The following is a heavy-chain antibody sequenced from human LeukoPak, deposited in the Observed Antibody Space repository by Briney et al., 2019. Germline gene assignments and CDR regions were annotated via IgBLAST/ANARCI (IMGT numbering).Heavy chain of an antibody. Sequence: GGSLRLSCAASGFTFSSYWMNWVRQAPGKGLEWVSAISGSGGSTYYADSVKGRFTISRDNSKNTLYLQMNSLRAEDTAVYYCAKEGVYCSSTSCLKWFDPWGQGTLVTVSS. CDR3: AKEGVYCSSTSCLKWFDP. CDR1: GFTFSSYW. V-gene: IGHV3-23*01. D-gene: IGHD2-2*01. J-gene: IGHJ5*02. CDR2: ISGSGGST.